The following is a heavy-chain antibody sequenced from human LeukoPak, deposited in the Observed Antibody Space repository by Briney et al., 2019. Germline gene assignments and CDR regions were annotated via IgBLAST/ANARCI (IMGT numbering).Heavy chain of an antibody. D-gene: IGHD5-24*01. V-gene: IGHV3-30*04. CDR3: ARAGDGYNSPIDY. CDR2: ISYDGSNE. CDR1: GFTFSSYV. J-gene: IGHJ4*02. Sequence: PGGSLRLSCAASGFTFSSYVMHWVRQAPGKGLEWVALISYDGSNEYYADSVKGRFTISRDNSKNTLYLQMNSLRAADTAVYYWARAGDGYNSPIDYWGQGTLVTVSS.